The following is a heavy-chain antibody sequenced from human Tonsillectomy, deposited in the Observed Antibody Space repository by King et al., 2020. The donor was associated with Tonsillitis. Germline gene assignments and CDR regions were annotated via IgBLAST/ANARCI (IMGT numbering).Heavy chain of an antibody. D-gene: IGHD4-11*01. Sequence: VQLVESGGGAVQPGRSLRLSCAASGFTFSKWGMHWVRQAPGKGLEWVAVIWYDGSNKYYADSVKGRFTISRDNSKNTLYLQLNSLRAEDTAVNYCARGDDYIPLDYWGQGTLVAVSS. CDR1: GFTFSKWG. CDR3: ARGDDYIPLDY. V-gene: IGHV3-33*01. CDR2: IWYDGSNK. J-gene: IGHJ4*02.